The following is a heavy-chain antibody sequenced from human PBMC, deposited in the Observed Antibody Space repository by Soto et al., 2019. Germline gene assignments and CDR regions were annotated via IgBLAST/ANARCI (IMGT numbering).Heavy chain of an antibody. V-gene: IGHV3-30*18. CDR3: AKEEYDSSGYYVYYLDY. J-gene: IGHJ4*02. CDR2: ISYDGSNK. Sequence: PGGSLRLSCAASGFTFSSYGMHWVRQAPGKGLEWVAVISYDGSNKYYADSVKGRFTISRDNSKNTLYLQMNSLRAEDTAVYYCAKEEYDSSGYYVYYLDYWGQGTLVTAPQ. D-gene: IGHD3-22*01. CDR1: GFTFSSYG.